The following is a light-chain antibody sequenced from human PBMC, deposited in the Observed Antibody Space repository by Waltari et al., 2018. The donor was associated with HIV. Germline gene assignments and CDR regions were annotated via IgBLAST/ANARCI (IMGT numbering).Light chain of an antibody. CDR2: GTS. J-gene: IGKJ1*01. CDR3: QKYNSAPWT. Sequence: DIQMTQSPSSLSASVGDRVTITCRAGQGINYHLAWYQHKPGNVPKLLIYGTSTLQSGVPSRFSGSGSGTDFTLTISSLQPEDVATYYCQKYNSAPWTFGQGTKVEI. CDR1: QGINYH. V-gene: IGKV1-27*01.